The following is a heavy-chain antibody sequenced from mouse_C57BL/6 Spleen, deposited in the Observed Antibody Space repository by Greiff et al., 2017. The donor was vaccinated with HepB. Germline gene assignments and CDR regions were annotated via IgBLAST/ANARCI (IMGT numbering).Heavy chain of an antibody. D-gene: IGHD2-5*01. CDR3: ARPYYSNYGAMDY. CDR2: INPSNGGT. V-gene: IGHV1-53*01. CDR1: GYTFTSYW. J-gene: IGHJ4*01. Sequence: VQLQQPGTELVKPGASVKLSCKASGYTFTSYWMHWVKQRPGQGLEWIGNINPSNGGTNYNEKFKSKATLSVDKSSSTAYMQLSSLTSEDSAVYYCARPYYSNYGAMDYWGQGTSVTVSS.